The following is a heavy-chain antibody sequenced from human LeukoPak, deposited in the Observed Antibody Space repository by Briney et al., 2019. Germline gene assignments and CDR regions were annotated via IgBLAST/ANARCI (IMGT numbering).Heavy chain of an antibody. V-gene: IGHV3-30*18. D-gene: IGHD3-22*01. CDR3: AKDGAPYDSPTEGWFDP. CDR1: GFIFSRYG. J-gene: IGHJ5*02. CDR2: ISYDGSNK. Sequence: PGGSLRLSCAASGFIFSRYGMYWVRQAPGKGLEGMAVISYDGSNKYYADSVRGRFIISRDDSKNTLYLQMNSLRIDDTAVYYCAKDGAPYDSPTEGWFDPWGQGTLVTVSS.